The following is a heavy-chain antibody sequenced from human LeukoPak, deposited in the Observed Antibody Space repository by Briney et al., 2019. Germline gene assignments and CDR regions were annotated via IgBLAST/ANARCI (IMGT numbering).Heavy chain of an antibody. D-gene: IGHD2-21*02. CDR2: ISSSGNTI. CDR3: AKDLCGGDCYSFDF. J-gene: IGHJ4*02. V-gene: IGHV3-48*03. Sequence: PGGSLRLSCTTSGFTFSSYEINWVRQAPGRGLEWVSYISSSGNTIYYADSVKGRFTISRDNGKKSLYLQMNTLRAEDTAVYYCAKDLCGGDCYSFDFWGQGTLVTVSS. CDR1: GFTFSSYE.